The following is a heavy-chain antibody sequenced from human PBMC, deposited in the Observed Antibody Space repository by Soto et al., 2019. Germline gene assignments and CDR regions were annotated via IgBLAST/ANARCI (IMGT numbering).Heavy chain of an antibody. CDR2: IIPIFGTT. J-gene: IGHJ5*02. CDR1: GGGFSSFA. CDR3: ARSYDSGTYAYFDP. D-gene: IGHD3-10*01. Sequence: ASVKVSCKASGGGFSSFAVNWVRQAPGQGLEWMGGIIPIFGTTNYAPTFRGRVTINADESTTTAYLELHSLRSEDTATYYCARSYDSGTYAYFDPWGQGTLVTVSS. V-gene: IGHV1-69*13.